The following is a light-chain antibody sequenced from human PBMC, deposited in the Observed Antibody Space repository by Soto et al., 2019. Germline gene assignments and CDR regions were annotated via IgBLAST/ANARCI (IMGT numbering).Light chain of an antibody. CDR1: SANIGSNT. CDR3: SAWDDSLNGWV. CDR2: SND. Sequence: QSALTQPPSASGTPGQRVTISCSGSSANIGSNTVNWYQQLPGTAPKLLIYSNDQRPSGVPDRFSGSKSGTSASLAISGLQSEDEADYSCSAWDDSLNGWVFGGGTKVTVL. V-gene: IGLV1-44*01. J-gene: IGLJ3*02.